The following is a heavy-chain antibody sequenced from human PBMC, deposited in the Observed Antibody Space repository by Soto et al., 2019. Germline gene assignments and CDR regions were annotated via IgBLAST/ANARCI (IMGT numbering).Heavy chain of an antibody. J-gene: IGHJ6*02. CDR2: ISAYNGNT. Sequence: ASVKVSCKASGYTFTSYGISWVRQAPGQGLEWMGWISAYNGNTNYAQKPQGRVTMTTDTSTSTAYMELRSLRSDDTAVYYCARDFEGSGSYYHYYYGMDVWGQGTTVTVSS. CDR3: ARDFEGSGSYYHYYYGMDV. V-gene: IGHV1-18*04. CDR1: GYTFTSYG. D-gene: IGHD3-10*01.